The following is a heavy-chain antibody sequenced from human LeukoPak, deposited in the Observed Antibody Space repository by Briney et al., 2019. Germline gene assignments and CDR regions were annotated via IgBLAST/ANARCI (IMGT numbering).Heavy chain of an antibody. J-gene: IGHJ4*02. CDR1: GFTFSSYA. CDR2: ISGSGGST. V-gene: IGHV3-23*01. CDR3: AKGQVAGPTNNRFDY. Sequence: PGGSLRLSCAASGFTFSSYAMSWVRQTPGKGLEWVSVISGSGGSTYYADSVKGRFTISRDNSKNTLYLQMNSLRAEDTAVYYCAKGQVAGPTNNRFDYWGQGTLVTVSS. D-gene: IGHD6-19*01.